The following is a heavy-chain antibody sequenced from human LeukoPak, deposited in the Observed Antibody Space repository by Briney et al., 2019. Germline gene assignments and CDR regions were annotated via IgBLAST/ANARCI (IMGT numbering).Heavy chain of an antibody. CDR2: ISGSGGGT. Sequence: PGGSLRLSCAASGFTFSSYAMSWVRQAPGKGLEWISTISGSGGGTYYADSVKGRFTISRDNSKNTLYLQMNSLRAEDTAVYYCAKGLYFYDNSGYATFDYWGQGTLVTVSS. CDR3: AKGLYFYDNSGYATFDY. D-gene: IGHD3-22*01. V-gene: IGHV3-23*01. J-gene: IGHJ4*02. CDR1: GFTFSSYA.